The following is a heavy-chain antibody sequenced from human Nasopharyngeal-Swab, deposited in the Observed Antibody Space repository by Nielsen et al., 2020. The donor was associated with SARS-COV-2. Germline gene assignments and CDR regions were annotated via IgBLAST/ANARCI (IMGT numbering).Heavy chain of an antibody. V-gene: IGHV1-24*01. Sequence: ASVKVSCKVSGYTLTELPMHWVRQAPGKGLEWMGGFDPEDGETIYAQKFQGRVTMTEDTSTDTAYMELSSLRSEDTAVYYCATGVAVAGTPHSYYYYYYMDVWGKGTTVTVSS. J-gene: IGHJ6*03. CDR3: ATGVAVAGTPHSYYYYYYMDV. D-gene: IGHD6-19*01. CDR2: FDPEDGET. CDR1: GYTLTELP.